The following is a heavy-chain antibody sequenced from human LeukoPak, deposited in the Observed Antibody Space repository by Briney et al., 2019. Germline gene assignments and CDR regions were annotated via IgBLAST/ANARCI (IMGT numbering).Heavy chain of an antibody. CDR2: ISSSGDSV. D-gene: IGHD3-10*01. Sequence: GGSLRLSCAASGITFSDHYMSWIRQAPGKGLEWLSYISSSGDSVYYADSVKGRFTISRDNAKNSVSLQMNSLRAEDTAVYYCASGSYGSGFYYFYYMDVWGKGTTVTVSS. CDR1: GITFSDHY. V-gene: IGHV3-11*04. J-gene: IGHJ6*03. CDR3: ASGSYGSGFYYFYYMDV.